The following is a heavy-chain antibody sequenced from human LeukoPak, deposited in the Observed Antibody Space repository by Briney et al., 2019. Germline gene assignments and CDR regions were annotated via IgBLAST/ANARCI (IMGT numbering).Heavy chain of an antibody. V-gene: IGHV4-34*01. CDR2: IYHSGST. CDR3: ARGRLARSPYFDY. J-gene: IGHJ4*02. CDR1: GGSFSGYY. D-gene: IGHD6-19*01. Sequence: PSETLSLTCAVYGGSFSGYYWGWIRQPPGKGLEWIGDIYHSGSTNYNPSLKSRVTISADTAKSQFSLNLSSVTAADTAVYYCARGRLARSPYFDYWGQGTLVTVSS.